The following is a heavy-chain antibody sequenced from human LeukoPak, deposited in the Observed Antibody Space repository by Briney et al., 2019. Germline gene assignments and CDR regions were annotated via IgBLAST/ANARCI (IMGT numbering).Heavy chain of an antibody. CDR3: ARKESNDAFDF. J-gene: IGHJ3*01. V-gene: IGHV1-2*02. Sequence: ASVKVSCKASGYTFTDYYIHWVRQAPGRGLERMGWINPNSGGTNYAQKFQGSVTMTRDTSISTVYMELSRLRSDDTALYYCARKESNDAFDFWGRGTLVTVSS. CDR1: GYTFTDYY. CDR2: INPNSGGT.